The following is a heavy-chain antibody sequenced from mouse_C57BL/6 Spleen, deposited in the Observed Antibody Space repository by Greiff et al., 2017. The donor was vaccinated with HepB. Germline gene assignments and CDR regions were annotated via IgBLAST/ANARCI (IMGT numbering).Heavy chain of an antibody. Sequence: VKLMESGPGLVAPSQSLSITCTVSGFSLTSYGVDWVRQSPGKGLEWLGVIWGVGSTNYNSALKSRLSISKDNSKSQVFLKMNSLQTDDTAMYYCASGYGNPFAYWGQGTLVTVSA. CDR3: ASGYGNPFAY. D-gene: IGHD2-1*01. CDR1: GFSLTSYG. J-gene: IGHJ3*01. CDR2: IWGVGST. V-gene: IGHV2-6*01.